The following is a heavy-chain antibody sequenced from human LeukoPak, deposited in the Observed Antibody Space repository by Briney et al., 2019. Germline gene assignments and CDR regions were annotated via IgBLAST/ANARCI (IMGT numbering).Heavy chain of an antibody. CDR3: AKVLHDYGDYGDYYYGMDV. CDR1: GFPFSSYA. Sequence: GGSLRLSCAASGFPFSSYAMSWVRQAPGKGLEWVSAISGSGGSTYYADSVKGRFTISRDNSKNTLYLQMNSLRAEDTAVYYCAKVLHDYGDYGDYYYGMDVWGQGTTVTVSS. V-gene: IGHV3-23*01. J-gene: IGHJ6*02. CDR2: ISGSGGST. D-gene: IGHD4-17*01.